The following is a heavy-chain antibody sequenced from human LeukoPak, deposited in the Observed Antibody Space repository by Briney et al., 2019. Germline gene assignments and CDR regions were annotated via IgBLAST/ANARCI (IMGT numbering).Heavy chain of an antibody. V-gene: IGHV3-23*01. CDR1: GFTFSSYD. J-gene: IGHJ4*02. Sequence: GGSLRLSCVASGFTFSSYDMAWVRQAPGKGLEWVFAISNSGDRAFYADSVKGRFTITRDNSKNMVYVQMRSLRAEDTAIYYCAKVLHGDQYVFDYWGQGTLVAVSS. D-gene: IGHD4-17*01. CDR2: ISNSGDRA. CDR3: AKVLHGDQYVFDY.